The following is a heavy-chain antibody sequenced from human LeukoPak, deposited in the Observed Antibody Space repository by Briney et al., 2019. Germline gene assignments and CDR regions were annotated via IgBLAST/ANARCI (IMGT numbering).Heavy chain of an antibody. V-gene: IGHV4-39*01. CDR1: GGSISSSSYY. CDR2: IYYSGST. D-gene: IGHD4-23*01. CDR3: ARQGDGGRAFDY. J-gene: IGHJ4*02. Sequence: PSETLSLTCTVSGGSISSSSYYWGWVRQPPGKGLEWIGSIYYSGSTYYNPSLKSRVTISVDTSNNQFSLRVSSVTAADTAVYYCARQGDGGRAFDYWGQGTLVTVSS.